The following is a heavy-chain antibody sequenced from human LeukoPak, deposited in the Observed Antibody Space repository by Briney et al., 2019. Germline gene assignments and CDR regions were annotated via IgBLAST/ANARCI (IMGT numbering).Heavy chain of an antibody. CDR2: ISAYNGNT. Sequence: ASVKVSCKASGYTFTSYGISWVRQAPGQGLEWMGWISAYNGNTNYAQKLQGRVTMTTDTSTSTAYMELRSLRSDDTAVYYCARVLPAVPPDTVITPPSFDYWGQGTLVTVSS. CDR1: GYTFTSYG. CDR3: ARVLPAVPPDTVITPPSFDY. D-gene: IGHD4-23*01. J-gene: IGHJ4*02. V-gene: IGHV1-18*01.